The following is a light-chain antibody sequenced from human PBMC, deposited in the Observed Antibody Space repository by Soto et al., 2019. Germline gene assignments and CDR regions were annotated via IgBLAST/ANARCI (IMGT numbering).Light chain of an antibody. J-gene: IGKJ1*01. CDR2: AAS. CDR1: QNISNY. Sequence: DIQMTQSPSSVSASVVDRVTITCQASQNISNYLNWYQQKPGKAPKLLIYAASSLQSGVPSRFSGSGSGTDFTLTISSLQPEDFASYYCQQSFSTLWTFGQGTKVDI. CDR3: QQSFSTLWT. V-gene: IGKV1-39*01.